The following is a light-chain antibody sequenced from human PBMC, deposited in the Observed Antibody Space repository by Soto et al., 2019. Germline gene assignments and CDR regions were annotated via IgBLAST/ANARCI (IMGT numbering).Light chain of an antibody. Sequence: EIVMTQSPATLSVSPGERATLSCRASLSVSRNLAWYQQKPGQAPRLLIFDASTRATGIPARFSGSGSGTDFTLTISRLEPEDFALFYCQYHGSSPITFGQGTRLENK. CDR1: LSVSRN. CDR3: QYHGSSPIT. J-gene: IGKJ5*01. V-gene: IGKV3-15*01. CDR2: DAS.